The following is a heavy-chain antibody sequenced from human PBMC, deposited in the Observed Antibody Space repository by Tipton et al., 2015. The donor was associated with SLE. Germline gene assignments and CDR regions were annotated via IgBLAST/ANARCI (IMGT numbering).Heavy chain of an antibody. Sequence: GSLRLSCAASGFTFSSYGMHWVRQAPGKGLEWVAFIRYDGSNKYYADSVKGRFTISRDNSKNTLYLQMNSLRAEDTAVYYCAKGGGNFDAFNIWGQGTMVTVSS. CDR3: AKGGGNFDAFNI. V-gene: IGHV3-30*02. D-gene: IGHD4-23*01. CDR2: IRYDGSNK. J-gene: IGHJ3*02. CDR1: GFTFSSYG.